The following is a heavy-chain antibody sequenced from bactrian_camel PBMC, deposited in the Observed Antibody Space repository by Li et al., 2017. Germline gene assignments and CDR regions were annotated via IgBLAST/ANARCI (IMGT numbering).Heavy chain of an antibody. D-gene: IGHD2*01. V-gene: IGHV3S53*01. Sequence: QVQLVESGGGSVQAGGSLRPSCAFDAYTPANVRMAWFRQAPGKEREGVASLASDGSSIYANSLKGRFSISKDNARNWLDLQMDSLEPGDTARYYCAADRRRHGPPSLRPGDYSVWGQGTQVTVS. CDR2: LASDGSS. J-gene: IGHJ4*01. CDR1: AYTPANVR. CDR3: AADRRRHGPPSLRPGDYSV.